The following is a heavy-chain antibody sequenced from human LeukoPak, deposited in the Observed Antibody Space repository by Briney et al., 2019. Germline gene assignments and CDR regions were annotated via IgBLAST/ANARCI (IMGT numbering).Heavy chain of an antibody. Sequence: PGGSLRLSCAASGFTFSGSAMHWVRQASGKGLEWVGRIRSKANSYATAYAASVKGRFTISRDDSKNTAYLQMNSLKTEDTAVYYCTRLGYSSGWYSDYWGQGTLVTVSS. D-gene: IGHD6-19*01. V-gene: IGHV3-73*01. CDR1: GFTFSGSA. CDR3: TRLGYSSGWYSDY. J-gene: IGHJ4*02. CDR2: IRSKANSYAT.